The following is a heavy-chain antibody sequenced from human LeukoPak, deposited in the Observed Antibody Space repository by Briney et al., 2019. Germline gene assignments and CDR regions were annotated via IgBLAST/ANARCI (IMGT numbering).Heavy chain of an antibody. Sequence: GGSLRLSCAASGFTFSSYAMSWVRQAPGKGLEWVAVISYDGSNKYYADSVKGRFTISRDNSKNTLSLQMNSLRAEDTAVYYCARVKYSNLDPPDYWGQGTLVTVSS. D-gene: IGHD6-13*01. CDR2: ISYDGSNK. CDR1: GFTFSSYA. CDR3: ARVKYSNLDPPDY. V-gene: IGHV3-30*04. J-gene: IGHJ4*02.